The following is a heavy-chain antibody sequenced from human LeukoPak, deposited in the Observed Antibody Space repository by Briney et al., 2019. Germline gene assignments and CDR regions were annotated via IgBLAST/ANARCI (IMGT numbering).Heavy chain of an antibody. V-gene: IGHV4-39*07. CDR3: ARGGSHKDIVVVVAATYDP. D-gene: IGHD2-15*01. Sequence: PSETLSLTCTVSGGSISSSSYYWGWIRQPPGKGLEWIGSIYYSGSTNYNPSLKSRVTISVDTSKNQFSLKLSSVTAADTAVYYCARGGSHKDIVVVVAATYDPWGQGTLVTVSS. CDR2: IYYSGST. J-gene: IGHJ5*02. CDR1: GGSISSSSYY.